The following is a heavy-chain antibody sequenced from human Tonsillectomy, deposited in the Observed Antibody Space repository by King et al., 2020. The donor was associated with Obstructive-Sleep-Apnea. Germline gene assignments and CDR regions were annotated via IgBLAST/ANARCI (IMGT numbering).Heavy chain of an antibody. CDR3: ARHRGVEDYGGYGDYFDY. CDR1: GGSISNYY. D-gene: IGHD5-12*01. Sequence: VQLQESGPGLVKPSETLSLTCTVSGGSISNYYWSWIRQPPGKGLEWIGYMYYSGNTNFNPSLTSRVTISADPSKIQFSLRLSSVTAADTAVYYCARHRGVEDYGGYGDYFDYWGQGTLVTVSS. V-gene: IGHV4-59*08. J-gene: IGHJ4*02. CDR2: MYYSGNT.